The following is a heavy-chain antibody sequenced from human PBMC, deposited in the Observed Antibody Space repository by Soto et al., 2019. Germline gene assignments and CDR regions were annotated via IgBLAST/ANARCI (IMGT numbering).Heavy chain of an antibody. CDR1: GFTFSSYS. V-gene: IGHV3-21*01. D-gene: IGHD5-18*01. CDR3: ARDWGLTVMVIFSPLDY. CDR2: ISSSSSYI. J-gene: IGHJ4*02. Sequence: EVQLVESGGGLVKPGGSLRLSCAASGFTFSSYSMNWVRQAPGKGLEWVSSISSSSSYIYYADLAKGRFTISRDNAKNSLYLQMNSLRAEDTAVYYCARDWGLTVMVIFSPLDYWGQGTLVTVSS.